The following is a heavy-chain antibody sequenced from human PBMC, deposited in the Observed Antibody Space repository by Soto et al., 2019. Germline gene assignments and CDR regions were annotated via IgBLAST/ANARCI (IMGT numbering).Heavy chain of an antibody. V-gene: IGHV3-7*01. CDR1: GFTFSSYW. D-gene: IGHD3-22*01. J-gene: IGHJ4*02. CDR3: ARGSSYDNSGYDY. CDR2: IKQDGSET. Sequence: RRLSCAASGFTFSSYWMSWVRQAPGKGLEWVANIKQDGSETYYADSVKGRFTISRDNAKKSLYLQMSSLRTDDTALYYCARGSSYDNSGYDYWGQGTLVTVSS.